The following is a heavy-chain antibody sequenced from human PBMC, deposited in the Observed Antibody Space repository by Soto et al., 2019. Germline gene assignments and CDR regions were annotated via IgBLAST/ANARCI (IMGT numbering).Heavy chain of an antibody. D-gene: IGHD3-16*02. CDR1: GYTFTGYY. V-gene: IGHV1-2*02. J-gene: IGHJ4*02. Sequence: ASVKVSCKASGYTFTGYYVHWVRQAPGRGLEWMGWINPSSGGTNYAQKFQGRVTMTRDTSISTAYMELSRLRSDDTAVYYCARDPLLFTFGGVIVANFDYWGQGTLVTVSS. CDR3: ARDPLLFTFGGVIVANFDY. CDR2: INPSSGGT.